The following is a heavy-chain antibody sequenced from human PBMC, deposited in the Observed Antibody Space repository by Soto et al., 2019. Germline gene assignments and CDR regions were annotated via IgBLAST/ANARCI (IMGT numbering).Heavy chain of an antibody. D-gene: IGHD3-16*02. CDR3: AHSSGGFRDYDYIWGSYRPPPGRGQDFDY. Sequence: SGPTLVKPTQTLTLTCTFSGFSLSTSGVGVGWIRQPPGKALEWLALIYWDDDKRYSPSLKSRLTITKDTSKNQVGLTMTNMDPVDTATYYCAHSSGGFRDYDYIWGSYRPPPGRGQDFDYWGQGTLVTVSS. V-gene: IGHV2-5*02. CDR2: IYWDDDK. J-gene: IGHJ4*02. CDR1: GFSLSTSGVG.